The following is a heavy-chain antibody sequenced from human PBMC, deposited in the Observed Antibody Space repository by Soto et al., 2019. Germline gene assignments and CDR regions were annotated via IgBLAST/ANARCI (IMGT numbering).Heavy chain of an antibody. CDR1: GGTFSSYT. CDR3: ARLGHDYGDYGLDY. V-gene: IGHV1-69*02. J-gene: IGHJ4*02. Sequence: QVQLRQSGAAVKKPGSSVKVSCKASGGTFSSYTISWVRQSPGQGLAWMGRIIPLLGIANYEQKFQGRVTITADKSTRTAYMELSSLRSEDTAVYYCARLGHDYGDYGLDYWGQGTLVTVSS. D-gene: IGHD4-17*01. CDR2: IIPLLGIA.